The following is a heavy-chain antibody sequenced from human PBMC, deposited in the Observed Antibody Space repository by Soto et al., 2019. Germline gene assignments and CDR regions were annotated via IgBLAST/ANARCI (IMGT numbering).Heavy chain of an antibody. CDR1: GDSFTDYF. Sequence: SETLSLTCDVSGVSGDSFTDYFWSWLRQPPGKGLEWIGYIYHTGNTKNNPSLESRVVISIDTSKNQFSLKLNSVTAADTAVYYCATRFPNSRTYSGVFDFWGQGTQVTVSS. J-gene: IGHJ4*02. CDR3: ATRFPNSRTYSGVFDF. V-gene: IGHV4-59*08. CDR2: IYHTGNT. D-gene: IGHD1-26*01.